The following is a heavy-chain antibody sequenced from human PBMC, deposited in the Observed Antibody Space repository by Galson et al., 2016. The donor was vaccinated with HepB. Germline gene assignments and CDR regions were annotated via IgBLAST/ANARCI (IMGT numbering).Heavy chain of an antibody. V-gene: IGHV3-23*01. CDR1: GITFSSFA. J-gene: IGHJ3*01. CDR3: ATDHPLFRQTGSIAFDV. CDR2: IIATGGRT. D-gene: IGHD3-10*01. Sequence: SLRLSCAASGITFSSFAMSWVRQAPGKGLEWVSSIIATGGRTYYADSVKGRFTISRDNSKSMLYLQMNSLRAEDTAVYYCATDHPLFRQTGSIAFDVWGQGTMVTVSS.